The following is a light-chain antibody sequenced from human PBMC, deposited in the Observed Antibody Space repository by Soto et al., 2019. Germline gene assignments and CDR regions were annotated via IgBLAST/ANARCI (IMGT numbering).Light chain of an antibody. V-gene: IGKV1-5*01. CDR1: QSISNW. CDR2: DAS. J-gene: IGKJ1*01. CDR3: QQYNSLHVA. Sequence: DIQMTQSPSTLSASVGDRVTITCRASQSISNWLAWYQHKPGRAPKLLIYDASSLESGVPARFRGSGSGSEFTLTISGLQHDDLETYSCQQYNSLHVALGQGTKVDIK.